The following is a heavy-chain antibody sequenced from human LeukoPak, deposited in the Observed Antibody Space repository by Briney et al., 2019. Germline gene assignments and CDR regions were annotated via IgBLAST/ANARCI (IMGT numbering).Heavy chain of an antibody. Sequence: PSETLSLTCTVSGGSISSSSYYWGWIRQPPGKGLEWIGSIYYSGSTYYNPSLKSRVTISVDTSKNQFSLKLTSVTAADTAVYYCARGVDTMVRGKGLDYWGQGTLVTVSS. CDR2: IYYSGST. V-gene: IGHV4-39*07. J-gene: IGHJ4*02. CDR1: GGSISSSSYY. D-gene: IGHD3-10*01. CDR3: ARGVDTMVRGKGLDY.